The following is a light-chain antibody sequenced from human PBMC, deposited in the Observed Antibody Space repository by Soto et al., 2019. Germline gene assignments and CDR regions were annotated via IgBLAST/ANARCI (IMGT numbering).Light chain of an antibody. V-gene: IGLV2-14*01. CDR1: SRDAGGYNH. J-gene: IGLJ2*01. CDR2: DVN. Sequence: QSALTQPASVSGSPGQSITISCTGASRDAGGYNHVSWYQHHPDKAPKVMIYDVNNRPSGVSNRFSGSKSGNTASLTISGLQAEDEADYYCSSYTANRRVFGGGTKVTVL. CDR3: SSYTANRRV.